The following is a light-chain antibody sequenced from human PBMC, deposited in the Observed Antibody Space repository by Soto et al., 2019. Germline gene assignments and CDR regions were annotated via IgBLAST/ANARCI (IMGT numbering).Light chain of an antibody. V-gene: IGKV3-20*01. CDR1: QTVNSIY. Sequence: EIVLTQSPGTLSLYRGERATLSCRASQTVNSIYFAWYQRKPGQAPRLLIYGASNRATGIPDRFSGSGSGTDFTLTISRLEAEDFGVYYCPQYDSSPRTFGQGTKVEIK. CDR2: GAS. CDR3: PQYDSSPRT. J-gene: IGKJ1*01.